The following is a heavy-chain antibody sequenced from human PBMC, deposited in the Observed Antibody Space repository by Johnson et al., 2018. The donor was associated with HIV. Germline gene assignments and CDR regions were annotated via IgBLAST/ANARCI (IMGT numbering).Heavy chain of an antibody. J-gene: IGHJ3*01. CDR1: GFTFDDYG. D-gene: IGHD3/OR15-3a*01. CDR3: AKDKFMFLDNPVDAFDV. CDR2: INWNGGST. Sequence: VQLVESGGGVVRPWGSLRLSCAASGFTFDDYGMSWVRQAPGKGLEWVSGINWNGGSTGYADSVKGLSTISRDNSNNTLYLHMNSLRPDDTGVYYCAKDKFMFLDNPVDAFDVWGQGTMVTFSS. V-gene: IGHV3-20*04.